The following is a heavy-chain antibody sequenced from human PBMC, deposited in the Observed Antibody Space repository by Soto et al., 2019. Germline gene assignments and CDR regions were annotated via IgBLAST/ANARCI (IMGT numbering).Heavy chain of an antibody. CDR2: ISAYNGYT. CDR1: GYTFTTFG. J-gene: IGHJ6*02. Sequence: QVQLVQSGAEVKKPGASVKVSCKASGYTFTTFGIIWVRQAPGQGLERMGWISAYNGYTNYAQKLQGRVTMTTDTSTSRAYMELRSLRSDDTAVYYCARDPTIFGVVQNYGMDVWGQGTTVTVSS. D-gene: IGHD3-3*01. CDR3: ARDPTIFGVVQNYGMDV. V-gene: IGHV1-18*01.